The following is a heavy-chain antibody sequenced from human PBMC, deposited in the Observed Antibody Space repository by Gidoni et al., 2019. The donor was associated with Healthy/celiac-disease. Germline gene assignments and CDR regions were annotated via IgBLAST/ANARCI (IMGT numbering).Heavy chain of an antibody. D-gene: IGHD6-19*01. J-gene: IGHJ5*02. Sequence: QVQLVQSGAEVKKPGASVKVSCKASGYTFTGYYMHWVRQAPGQGLEWMGWINPNSGGTNYAQKFQGWVTMTRDTSISTAYMELSRLRSDDTAVYYCARDLNFGVAGHYNWFDPWGQGTLVTVSS. CDR1: GYTFTGYY. V-gene: IGHV1-2*04. CDR3: ARDLNFGVAGHYNWFDP. CDR2: INPNSGGT.